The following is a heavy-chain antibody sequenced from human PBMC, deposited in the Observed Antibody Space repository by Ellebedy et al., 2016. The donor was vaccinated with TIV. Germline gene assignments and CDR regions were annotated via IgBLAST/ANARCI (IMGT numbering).Heavy chain of an antibody. J-gene: IGHJ5*02. Sequence: GESLKISCAASGFTFSDYYMSWIRQAPGKGLEWVSYISSSSSYTNYADSVKGRFTISRDNAKNSLYLQMNSLRAEDTAVYYCARYSIAVADLWFDPWGQGTLVTVSS. CDR3: ARYSIAVADLWFDP. D-gene: IGHD6-19*01. CDR2: ISSSSSYT. V-gene: IGHV3-11*06. CDR1: GFTFSDYY.